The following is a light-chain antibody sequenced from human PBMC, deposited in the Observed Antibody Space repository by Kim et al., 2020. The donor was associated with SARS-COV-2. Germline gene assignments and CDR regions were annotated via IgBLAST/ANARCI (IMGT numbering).Light chain of an antibody. CDR1: QDIRND. CDR2: GAS. CDR3: LQDYCYPRS. Sequence: AIQMTQSPSSLSASVGDRVTITCRASQDIRNDLGWYQHKSGQAPKVLIYGASTLQSGVPSRFSGSGSGTDFTLTISSLQPEDFATYCCLQDYCYPRSFGQGTKVDIK. V-gene: IGKV1-6*01. J-gene: IGKJ1*01.